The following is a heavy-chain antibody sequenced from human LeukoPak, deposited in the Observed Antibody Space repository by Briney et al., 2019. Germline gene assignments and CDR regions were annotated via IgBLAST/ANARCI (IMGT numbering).Heavy chain of an antibody. Sequence: ASVKVSCKASAYTFTNYDINWVRQATGQGLEWMGWMNPNSGNTGYAQKFQGRVTMTRNTSISTAYMELSSLRSDDTAVYYCARESHENFDYWGQGTLVTVSS. CDR2: MNPNSGNT. CDR1: AYTFTNYD. J-gene: IGHJ4*02. V-gene: IGHV1-8*01. CDR3: ARESHENFDY.